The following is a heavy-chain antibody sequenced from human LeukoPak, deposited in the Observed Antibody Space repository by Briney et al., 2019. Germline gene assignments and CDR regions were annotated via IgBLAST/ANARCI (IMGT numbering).Heavy chain of an antibody. CDR2: IYYSGST. V-gene: IGHV4-59*08. CDR1: GGSISSYY. CDR3: AKGNQGYSYGLSMDV. D-gene: IGHD5-18*01. Sequence: SETLSLTCTVSGGSISSYYWSWIRQPPGKGLEWIGYIYYSGSTNYNPSLKSRVTISVDTSKNQFSLKLSSVTAADTAVYYCAKGNQGYSYGLSMDVWGQGTTVTVSS. J-gene: IGHJ6*02.